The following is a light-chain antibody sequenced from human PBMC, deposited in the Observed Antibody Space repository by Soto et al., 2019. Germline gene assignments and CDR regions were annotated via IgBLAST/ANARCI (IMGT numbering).Light chain of an antibody. V-gene: IGLV2-18*02. CDR3: SSYTSTSRYV. CDR1: SSDVGKYDR. CDR2: EVT. J-gene: IGLJ1*01. Sequence: QSALTQPPSVSGSPGQSVTISCTGTSSDVGKYDRVSWYQQPPGTAPKLIIYEVTNRPSGVPARFSGSKSGNTASLTISGLQAEDEADCCCSSYTSTSRYVFGAGTKVTVL.